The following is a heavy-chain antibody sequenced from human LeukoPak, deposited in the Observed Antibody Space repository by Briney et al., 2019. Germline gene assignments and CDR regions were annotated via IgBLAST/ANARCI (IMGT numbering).Heavy chain of an antibody. J-gene: IGHJ4*02. V-gene: IGHV1-2*06. CDR2: INPKSGGT. Sequence: ASVKVSCKASGYTFTGYYMHWVRQAPGQGLEWMGRINPKSGGTNYEQKFQSRVTMTRDTSISTAYMELSRLRSDDTAVYYCARGEYYYDSRFDYWGQGTLVTVSS. CDR1: GYTFTGYY. CDR3: ARGEYYYDSRFDY. D-gene: IGHD3-22*01.